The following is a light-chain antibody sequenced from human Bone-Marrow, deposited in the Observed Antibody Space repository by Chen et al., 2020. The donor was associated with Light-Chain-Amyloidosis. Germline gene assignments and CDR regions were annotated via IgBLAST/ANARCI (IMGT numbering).Light chain of an antibody. J-gene: IGLJ2*01. CDR3: QSADSSGTYEVI. CDR1: DLPTKY. V-gene: IGLV3-25*03. Sequence: SYELTQPPSVSVSPGQTARITCSGDDLPTKYAYWYQQKPGQAPVLVIQRDTERTSGISDRFSGSSSGTTATLTISGVRAEDEADYHCQSADSSGTYEVIFGGGTKLTVL. CDR2: RDT.